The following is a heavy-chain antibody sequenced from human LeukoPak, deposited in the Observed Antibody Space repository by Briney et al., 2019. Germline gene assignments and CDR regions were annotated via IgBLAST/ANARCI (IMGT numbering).Heavy chain of an antibody. CDR1: GFSLSTSGMC. CDR2: IDWDDDK. D-gene: IGHD6-13*01. Sequence: SGPTLVNPTQTPTLTCTFSGFSLSTSGMCVSWIRQPPGKALEWLALIDWDDDKYYSTSLKTRLTISKDTSKNQVVLTMTNMDPVDTATYYCARMLSSSSWYVLDYWGQGTLVTVSS. J-gene: IGHJ4*02. V-gene: IGHV2-70*01. CDR3: ARMLSSSSWYVLDY.